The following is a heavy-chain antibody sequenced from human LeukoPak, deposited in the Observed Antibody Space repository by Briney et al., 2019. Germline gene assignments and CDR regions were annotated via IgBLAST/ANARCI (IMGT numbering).Heavy chain of an antibody. Sequence: PSETLSLTCTVSGGSISSSSYYWGWIRQPPGKGLEWIGSIYYSGSTYYNPSLKSRVTISVDTSKNQFSLKLSSVTAADTAVYYWAYSSGWYLWGQGTLVTVSS. CDR1: GGSISSSSYY. CDR2: IYYSGST. CDR3: AYSSGWYL. V-gene: IGHV4-39*01. J-gene: IGHJ5*02. D-gene: IGHD6-19*01.